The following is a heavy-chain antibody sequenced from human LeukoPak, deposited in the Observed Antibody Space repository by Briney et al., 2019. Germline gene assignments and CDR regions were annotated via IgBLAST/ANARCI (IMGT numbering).Heavy chain of an antibody. V-gene: IGHV1-69*04. CDR1: GGTFSSYA. Sequence: GSSVTVSCKASGGTFSSYAISWVRQAPGQGLEWMGRIIPILGIANYAQKFQGRVTITADKSTSTAYMELSSLRSEDTAVYYCASNLCGGDCYRTYYYYGMDVWGQGTTVTVSS. CDR2: IIPILGIA. CDR3: ASNLCGGDCYRTYYYYGMDV. D-gene: IGHD2-21*02. J-gene: IGHJ6*02.